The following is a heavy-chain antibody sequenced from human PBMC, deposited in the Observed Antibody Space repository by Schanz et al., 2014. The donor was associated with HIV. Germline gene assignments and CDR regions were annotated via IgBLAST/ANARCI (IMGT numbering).Heavy chain of an antibody. CDR3: ARGANYPDY. J-gene: IGHJ4*02. CDR1: GFTFNNYI. V-gene: IGHV3-21*02. CDR2: INSGSNYK. Sequence: VRLVESGGGVVRPGRSLRLSCAXXGFTFNNYIMNWVRQAPGKGLQWVSSINSGSNYKYYADSVKGRFTISRDNAKXSXYLQMNSLTAEDTAVYYCARGANYPDYWGQGTLVTVSS.